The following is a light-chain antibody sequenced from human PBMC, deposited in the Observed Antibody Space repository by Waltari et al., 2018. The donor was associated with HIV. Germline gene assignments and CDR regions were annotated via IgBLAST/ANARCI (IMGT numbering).Light chain of an antibody. CDR2: SNN. CDR3: AAWDDSLNGVV. J-gene: IGLJ2*01. CDR1: SPHIGSNT. Sequence: QSVLTQPPSASGTPGQRVTISCSGSSPHIGSNTVNWYQQLPGTAPKLPIYSNNQRPSGVAARFSGSKSGTSASRAISGLQSEDEADYYCAAWDDSLNGVVFGGGTKLTVL. V-gene: IGLV1-44*01.